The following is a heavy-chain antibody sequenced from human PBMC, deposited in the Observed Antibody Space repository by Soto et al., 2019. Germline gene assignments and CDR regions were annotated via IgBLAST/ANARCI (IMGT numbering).Heavy chain of an antibody. V-gene: IGHV2-5*02. CDR3: AHIPNYYQYDWFDP. Sequence: QITLKESGPPLVKPTQTLTLTCTFSGFSLTTRGVGVGWIRQPPGKALECLALIYWDDDKRYSPSLQSRLSITKDTSKTRVVLTMTNVDPVDTATYYCAHIPNYYQYDWFDPWGQGTLVSVSS. D-gene: IGHD3-16*01. CDR1: GFSLTTRGVG. CDR2: IYWDDDK. J-gene: IGHJ5*02.